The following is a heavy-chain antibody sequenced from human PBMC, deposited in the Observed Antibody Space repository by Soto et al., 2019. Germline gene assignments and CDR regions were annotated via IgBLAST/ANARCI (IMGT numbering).Heavy chain of an antibody. CDR3: ARDRRRFLEWLYTNYYYGMDV. V-gene: IGHV1-2*02. CDR2: INPNSGGT. CDR1: GYTFTGYY. D-gene: IGHD3-3*01. Sequence: GASVKVSCKASGYTFTGYYMHWVRQAPGQGLEWMGWINPNSGGTNYAQKFQGRVTMTRDTSISTAYMELSRLRSDDTAVYYCARDRRRFLEWLYTNYYYGMDVWGQGTTVTVSS. J-gene: IGHJ6*02.